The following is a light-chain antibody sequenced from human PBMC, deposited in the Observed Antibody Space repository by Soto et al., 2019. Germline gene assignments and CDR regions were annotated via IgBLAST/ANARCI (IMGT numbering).Light chain of an antibody. J-gene: IGKJ5*01. CDR1: QSVSSSY. CDR3: QQYGSSPPIT. Sequence: EIVLTQSPGTLSLSPGERATLSCRASQSVSSSYLAWYQQKPGQAPRLLIYGASSRATGIPDRFXGSGSGXXXXXXXXXXEPEDFAVYYCQQYGSSPPITFGQGTRLEIK. V-gene: IGKV3-20*01. CDR2: GAS.